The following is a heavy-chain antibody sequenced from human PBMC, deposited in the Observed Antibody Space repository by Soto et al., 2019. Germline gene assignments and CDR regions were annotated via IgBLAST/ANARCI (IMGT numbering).Heavy chain of an antibody. CDR3: ARGVVKRSRGVIWTKGWFDP. D-gene: IGHD2-8*01. V-gene: IGHV4-59*12. CDR2: IYYSATT. CDR1: GGSISSYY. Sequence: SETLSLTCTVSGGSISSYYWSWIRQPPGKGLEWIGYIYYSATTNYNPSLKSRVTISVDTSKNQFSLKLSSVTAADTAVYYCARGVVKRSRGVIWTKGWFDPWGQGTLVTVS. J-gene: IGHJ5*02.